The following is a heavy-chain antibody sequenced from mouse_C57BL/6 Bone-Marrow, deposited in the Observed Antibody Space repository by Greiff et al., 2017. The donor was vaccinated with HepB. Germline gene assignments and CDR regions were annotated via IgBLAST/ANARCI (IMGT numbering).Heavy chain of an antibody. CDR3: ARKAYYYDSPFAY. CDR1: GYSITSGYY. D-gene: IGHD1-1*01. V-gene: IGHV3-6*01. J-gene: IGHJ3*01. CDR2: ISYDGSN. Sequence: EVQVVESGPGLVKPSQSLSLTCSVTGYSITSGYYWNWIRQFPGNKLEWMGYISYDGSNNYNPSLKNRISITRDTSKNQFFLKLNSVTTEDTATYYCARKAYYYDSPFAYWGQGTLVTVSA.